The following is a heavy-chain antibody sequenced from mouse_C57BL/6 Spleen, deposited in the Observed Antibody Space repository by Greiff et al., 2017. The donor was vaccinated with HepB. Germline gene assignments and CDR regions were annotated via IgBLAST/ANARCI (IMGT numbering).Heavy chain of an antibody. CDR3: ARKDYGEDAMDY. D-gene: IGHD1-1*01. J-gene: IGHJ4*01. Sequence: QVQLKESGPELVKPGASVKISCKASGYAFSSSWMNWVKQRPGKGLEWIGRIYPGDGDTNYNGKFKGKATLTADKSSSTAYMQLSSLTSEDSAVYFCARKDYGEDAMDYWGQGTSVTVSS. V-gene: IGHV1-82*01. CDR2: IYPGDGDT. CDR1: GYAFSSSW.